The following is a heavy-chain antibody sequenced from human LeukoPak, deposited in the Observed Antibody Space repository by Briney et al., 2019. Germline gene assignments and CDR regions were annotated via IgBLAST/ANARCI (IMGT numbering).Heavy chain of an antibody. V-gene: IGHV3-7*01. D-gene: IGHD2-2*01. Sequence: PGGSLRLSCAASGFTFSSHWMSWVRQAPGKGLEWVANIKQDGSEKYYVDSVKGRFTISRDSAKNSLYLQMNSLRAEDTAVYFCAREQVETDAFDIWGQGTMVTVSS. CDR3: AREQVETDAFDI. CDR2: IKQDGSEK. CDR1: GFTFSSHW. J-gene: IGHJ3*02.